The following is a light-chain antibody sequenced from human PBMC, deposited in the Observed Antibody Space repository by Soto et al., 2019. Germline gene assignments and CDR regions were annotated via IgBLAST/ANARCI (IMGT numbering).Light chain of an antibody. V-gene: IGKV3-11*01. CDR1: QSISSH. CDR2: DAS. CDR3: QQRSNWPLT. Sequence: EIVLTQSPATLSLSPGERATLSCRASQSISSHLAWYQQKPGQAPRLLMYDASNRATGIPARFSGSGSGTDFTLTISSLEPEAFAVYYCQQRSNWPLTFGGGTKVEIK. J-gene: IGKJ4*01.